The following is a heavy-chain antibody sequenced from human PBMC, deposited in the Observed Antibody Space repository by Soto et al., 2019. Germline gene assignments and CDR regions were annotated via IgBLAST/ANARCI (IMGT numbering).Heavy chain of an antibody. CDR3: ARGCSKPIHGYCSGGCFDP. CDR2: IDWDDDK. D-gene: IGHD2-15*01. V-gene: IGHV2-70*01. CDR1: GFSLSTSGMC. Sequence: SGPTLVNPTQTLTLTCTFSGFSLSTSGMCVSWIRQPPGKALEWLALIDWDDDKYYSTSLKTRLTISKDTSKNQVVLTMTNMDPVDTATYYCARGCSKPIHGYCSGGCFDPWGQGTLVTVSS. J-gene: IGHJ5*02.